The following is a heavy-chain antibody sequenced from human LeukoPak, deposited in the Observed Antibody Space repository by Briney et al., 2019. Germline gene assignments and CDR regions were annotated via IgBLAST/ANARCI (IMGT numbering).Heavy chain of an antibody. J-gene: IGHJ4*02. V-gene: IGHV4-4*02. CDR2: IYHSGST. D-gene: IGHD6-6*01. CDR1: GGSISSSNW. Sequence: SETLSLTCAVSGGSISSSNWWSWVRQPPGKGLEGIGEIYHSGSTNYNPSLKSRVTISVDKSKNQFSLKLSSVTAADTAVYYCARGSSSTDYYFDYWGQGTLVTVSS. CDR3: ARGSSSTDYYFDY.